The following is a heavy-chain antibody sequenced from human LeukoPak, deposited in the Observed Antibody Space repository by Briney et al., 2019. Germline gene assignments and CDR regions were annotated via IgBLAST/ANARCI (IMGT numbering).Heavy chain of an antibody. CDR1: GGTFSSYA. Sequence: SVKVSCKASGGTFSSYAISWVRQAPGQGLEWMEGIIPIFGTANYAQKFQGRVTITADESTSTAYMELSSLRSEDTAVYYCAKVSAEGLYYFDYWGQGTLVTVSS. CDR2: IIPIFGTA. V-gene: IGHV1-69*01. J-gene: IGHJ4*02. D-gene: IGHD2-2*01. CDR3: AKVSAEGLYYFDY.